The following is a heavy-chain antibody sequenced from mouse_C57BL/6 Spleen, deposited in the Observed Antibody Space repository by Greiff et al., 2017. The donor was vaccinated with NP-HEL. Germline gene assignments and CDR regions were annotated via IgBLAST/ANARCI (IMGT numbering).Heavy chain of an antibody. CDR2: IDPSDSYT. CDR3: ARGLRPRGGGYFDY. Sequence: VQLQQPGAELVKPGASVKLSCKASGYTFTSYWMQWVKQRPGQGLEWIGEIDPSDSYTNYNQKFKGKATLTVDTSSSTAYMQLSSLTSEDSAVYYCARGLRPRGGGYFDYWGQGTTLTVSS. D-gene: IGHD2-4*01. J-gene: IGHJ2*01. CDR1: GYTFTSYW. V-gene: IGHV1-50*01.